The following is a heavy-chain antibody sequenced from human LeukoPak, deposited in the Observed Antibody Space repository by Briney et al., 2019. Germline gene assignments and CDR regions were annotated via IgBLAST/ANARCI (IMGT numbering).Heavy chain of an antibody. D-gene: IGHD3-3*01. CDR2: INHSGST. J-gene: IGHJ4*02. CDR1: RGPFSGYY. V-gene: IGHV4-34*01. CDR3: ARGRATYDFWSGYLFDY. Sequence: SETLSLTCAVYRGPFSGYYWNWIRQSPGKGLEWIGEINHSGSTNYNPSLKSRVTISVDTSKNQFSLKLSSVTAADTAVYDCARGRATYDFWSGYLFDYWGQGTLVTVSS.